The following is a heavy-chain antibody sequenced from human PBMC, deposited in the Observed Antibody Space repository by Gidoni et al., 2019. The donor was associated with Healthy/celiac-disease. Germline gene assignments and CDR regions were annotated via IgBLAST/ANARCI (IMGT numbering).Heavy chain of an antibody. Sequence: GSSSCWIRQHPGKGLEWIGYIYYSGSTYYNPSLKSRVTISVDTSKNQFSLKLSSVTAADTAVYYCAREIRGYDILTGYYNVPYFDYWGQGTLVTVSS. CDR2: IYYSGST. CDR1: GSS. CDR3: AREIRGYDILTGYYNVPYFDY. J-gene: IGHJ4*02. D-gene: IGHD3-9*01. V-gene: IGHV4-31*02.